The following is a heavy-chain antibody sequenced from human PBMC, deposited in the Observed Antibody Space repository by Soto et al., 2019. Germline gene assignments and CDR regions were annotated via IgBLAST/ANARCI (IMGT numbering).Heavy chain of an antibody. V-gene: IGHV1-18*01. Sequence: QVQLVQSGAEVKKPGASVKVSCKASGYTFTSHGISWVRQAPGQGLEWMGWISAHTGNTKYAQKLQGRVTMTTDTSTRTAYMEMRSLRSDDTAVYYCARAGYCSGGTCSVWYFDVWGRGTLVTVSS. CDR1: GYTFTSHG. J-gene: IGHJ2*01. CDR2: ISAHTGNT. CDR3: ARAGYCSGGTCSVWYFDV. D-gene: IGHD2-15*01.